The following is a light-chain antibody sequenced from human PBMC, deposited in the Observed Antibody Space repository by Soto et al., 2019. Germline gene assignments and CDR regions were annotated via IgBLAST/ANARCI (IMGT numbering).Light chain of an antibody. CDR3: QQRSNWPLYT. CDR1: QSVSSY. V-gene: IGKV3-11*01. J-gene: IGKJ2*01. CDR2: DAS. Sequence: EIVLTQSPATLSLSPGERATLSCRASQSVSSYLAWYQQKPGQAPRLLIYDASNRATGIPARFSGSGSGTDFTLPISSLVHEDFAVYYCQQRSNWPLYTFGQGTKLEIK.